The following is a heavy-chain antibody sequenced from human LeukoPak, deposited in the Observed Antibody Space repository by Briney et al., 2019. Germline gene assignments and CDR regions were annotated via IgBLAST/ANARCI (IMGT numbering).Heavy chain of an antibody. CDR3: ARGDQQLLWFGESGARGYKEGPY. V-gene: IGHV4-39*01. CDR2: IYYSGST. D-gene: IGHD3-10*01. Sequence: SETLSLTCTVSGGSISSSSYYWGWIRQPPGKGLEWIGSIYYSGSTYYNPSLKSRVTISVDTSKNQFSLKLSSVTAADTAVYYCARGDQQLLWFGESGARGYKEGPYWGQGTLVTVSS. J-gene: IGHJ4*02. CDR1: GGSISSSSYY.